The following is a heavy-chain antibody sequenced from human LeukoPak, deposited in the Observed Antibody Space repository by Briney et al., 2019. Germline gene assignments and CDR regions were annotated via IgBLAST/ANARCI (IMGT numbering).Heavy chain of an antibody. J-gene: IGHJ4*02. CDR2: ISGSGGRT. Sequence: GGSLRLSCAASGFTFSSYAMSWVRQAPGKGLEWVSVISGSGGRTYYADSVKGRFTISRDNSKNTLYLQMNSLRAEDTAVYYCAKDRQGGGDLPDYWGQGTLVTVSS. V-gene: IGHV3-23*01. CDR3: AKDRQGGGDLPDY. D-gene: IGHD2-21*02. CDR1: GFTFSSYA.